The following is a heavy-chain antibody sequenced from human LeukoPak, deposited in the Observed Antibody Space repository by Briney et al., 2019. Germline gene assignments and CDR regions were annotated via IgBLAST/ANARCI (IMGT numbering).Heavy chain of an antibody. CDR1: GGSISSGGYY. CDR3: ARVEAHYDLLTGYIFYYYGMDV. CDR2: IYYSGST. V-gene: IGHV4-31*03. Sequence: SETLSLTCTVSGGSISSGGYYWNWIRQHPGKGLEWIGYIYYSGSTYYNPSLKSRVTISVDTSKNQFSLKLSSVTAADTAVYYCARVEAHYDLLTGYIFYYYGMDVWGQGATVTVSS. D-gene: IGHD3-9*01. J-gene: IGHJ6*02.